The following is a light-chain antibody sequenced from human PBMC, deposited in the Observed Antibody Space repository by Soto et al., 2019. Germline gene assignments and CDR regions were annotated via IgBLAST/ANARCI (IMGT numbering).Light chain of an antibody. J-gene: IGLJ3*02. CDR1: SSNIGSNT. V-gene: IGLV1-44*01. Sequence: QSVLTQPPSASGTPGQRVTISCSGSSSNIGSNTVTWYQQLPGTAPKVLIYRNNQRPSGVPDRFSGSKSGTSASLAISGLQSEDEADYYCAAWDDSLNGLVFGGGTKLTV. CDR2: RNN. CDR3: AAWDDSLNGLV.